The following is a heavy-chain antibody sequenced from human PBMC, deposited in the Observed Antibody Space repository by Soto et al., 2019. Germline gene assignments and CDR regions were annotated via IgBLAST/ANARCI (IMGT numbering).Heavy chain of an antibody. CDR1: GFTFRNYK. CDR2: IGGSSGHI. CDR3: ARTNGAYSNYFDY. V-gene: IGHV3-21*01. Sequence: PGGSLRLSCEASGFTFRNYKMNWVRQAPEKGLEWVSSIGGSSGHIYYADSLKGRFTISRDNAKNSLYLQMNSLRVDDTAVYYCARTNGAYSNYFDYWGQGTLVTVSS. J-gene: IGHJ4*02. D-gene: IGHD2-8*01.